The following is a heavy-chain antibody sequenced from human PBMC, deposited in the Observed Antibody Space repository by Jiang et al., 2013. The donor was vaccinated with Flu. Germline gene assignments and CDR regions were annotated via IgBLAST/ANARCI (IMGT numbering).Heavy chain of an antibody. V-gene: IGHV5-51*03. J-gene: IGHJ3*02. CDR1: GYSFITHW. CDR3: AMTIGADPTLDAFEI. CDR2: IDPADSDT. Sequence: GAEVKKPGESLKITCKGSGYSFITHWIGWVRLMPGKGLEWLGVIDPADSDTRYSPAFLGQVTISADESISTAYLQWRSLKSSDTAIYYCAMTIGADPTLDAFEIWGQGTKVTVSS. D-gene: IGHD4/OR15-4a*01.